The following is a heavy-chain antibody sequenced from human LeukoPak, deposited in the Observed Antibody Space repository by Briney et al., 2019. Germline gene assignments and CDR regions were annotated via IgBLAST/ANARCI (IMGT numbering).Heavy chain of an antibody. Sequence: SGTLSLTCAVYGGSFSGSYWSWIRQPPGKRLEWIGEINHSGSTNYDSSLESRVTISVDTSKNQFSLKLSSVTVADTAVYYCAREVYRKGYGDYGGFDPWGQGTLVTVSS. CDR3: AREVYRKGYGDYGGFDP. CDR2: INHSGST. V-gene: IGHV4-34*01. CDR1: GGSFSGSY. J-gene: IGHJ5*02. D-gene: IGHD4-17*01.